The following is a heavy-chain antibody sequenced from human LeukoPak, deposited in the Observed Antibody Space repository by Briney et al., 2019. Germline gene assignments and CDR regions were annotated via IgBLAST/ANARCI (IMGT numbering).Heavy chain of an antibody. Sequence: GGSLRLSCAASGLTFSSYAMSWVRQAPGRGLEWVSSISGSGGDTYHADSVKGRFTISRDNSKNTLYLRMNSLRAEDTAVYYCAVLPSEYWGQGTLVTVSS. CDR2: ISGSGGDT. CDR3: AVLPSEY. J-gene: IGHJ4*02. CDR1: GLTFSSYA. V-gene: IGHV3-23*01.